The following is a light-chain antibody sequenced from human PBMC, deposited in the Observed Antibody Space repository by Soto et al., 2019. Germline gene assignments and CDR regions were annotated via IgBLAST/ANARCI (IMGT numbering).Light chain of an antibody. J-gene: IGKJ1*01. V-gene: IGKV3-20*01. CDR1: QSVRSNC. CDR2: GTS. Sequence: EIVLTQSPVTLSLSPGERATLSCRASQSVRSNCLAWYQHKPGQAPRLLIYGTSSRATDIPDRFTGSGSGTDFTLTISRLEPEDFAVYSCQQYGRPPQTFGQGTKVDIK. CDR3: QQYGRPPQT.